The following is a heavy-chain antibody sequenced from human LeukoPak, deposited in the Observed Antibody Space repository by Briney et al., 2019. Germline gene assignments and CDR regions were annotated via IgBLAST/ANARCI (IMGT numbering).Heavy chain of an antibody. J-gene: IGHJ4*02. CDR3: ARDRLHYGEYEKTLDY. CDR2: ITYSSSTI. V-gene: IGHV3-48*01. Sequence: GGSLRLSCAASGFTFSSYAMHWVRQAPGKGLEWVSYITYSSSTIYYADSVKGRFTISRDNAKNSLYLQMNSLRVDDTAVYYCARDRLHYGEYEKTLDYWGQGTLVTVSS. CDR1: GFTFSSYA. D-gene: IGHD4-17*01.